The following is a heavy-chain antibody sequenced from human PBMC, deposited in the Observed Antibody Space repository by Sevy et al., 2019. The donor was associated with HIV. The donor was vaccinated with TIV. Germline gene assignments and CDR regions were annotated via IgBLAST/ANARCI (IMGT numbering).Heavy chain of an antibody. Sequence: GGSLRLSCAASGFTFSDAWMSWVRQAPGKGLEWVGRIKRKTDGGTTDYAAPVKGKFTISRDDSKNRLFLQLNSLKTEDTVVYYCTTDVQRYCSGGGCSSFDYWGQGTLVTVSS. CDR2: IKRKTDGGTT. CDR1: GFTFSDAW. J-gene: IGHJ4*02. CDR3: TTDVQRYCSGGGCSSFDY. V-gene: IGHV3-15*01. D-gene: IGHD2-15*01.